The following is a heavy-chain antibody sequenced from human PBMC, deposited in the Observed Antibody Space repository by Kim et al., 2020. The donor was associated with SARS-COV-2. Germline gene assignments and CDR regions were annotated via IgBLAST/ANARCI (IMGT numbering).Heavy chain of an antibody. V-gene: IGHV3-30-3*01. D-gene: IGHD2-2*02. J-gene: IGHJ4*02. CDR2: ISVDGDNN. CDR3: ARDRNGYTGGFDY. CDR1: GFTFSGYA. Sequence: GGSLRLSCGASGFTFSGYAMHWVRQAPGKGLEWMALISVDGDNNYYADSVKGRFTFSRDNSKNTLYLEMISLRAEDTAVDYCARDRNGYTGGFDYWGQGT.